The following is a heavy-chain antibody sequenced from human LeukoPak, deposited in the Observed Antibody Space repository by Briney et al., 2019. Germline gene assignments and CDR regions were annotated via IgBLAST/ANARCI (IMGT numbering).Heavy chain of an antibody. CDR1: GFTFSSYW. CDR3: AKDLAYIRWLGYFDY. J-gene: IGHJ4*02. CDR2: IKEDGSNK. D-gene: IGHD5-24*01. V-gene: IGHV3-7*01. Sequence: GGSLRLSCAVSGFTFSSYWVSWVRQAPGKGLEWVANIKEDGSNKYYADSVKGRFTISRDNSKNTLYLQMNSLRAEDTAVYYCAKDLAYIRWLGYFDYWGQGTLVTVSS.